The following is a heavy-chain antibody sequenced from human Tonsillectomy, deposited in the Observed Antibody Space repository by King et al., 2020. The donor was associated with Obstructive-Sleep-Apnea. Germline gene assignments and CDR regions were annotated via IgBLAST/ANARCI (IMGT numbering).Heavy chain of an antibody. CDR2: IYYSGST. V-gene: IGHV4-61*01. J-gene: IGHJ4*02. D-gene: IGHD5-18*01. CDR3: AGYSYGYAFDY. Sequence: VQLKESGPGRVKPSETLSLTCTVSGGSVSSGSYYWSWIRQPPGKGLEWIGYIYYSGSTNYNPSLKSRVTISVDTSKNQFSLKLSSVTAADTAVYYCAGYSYGYAFDYWGQGTLVTVSS. CDR1: GGSVSSGSYY.